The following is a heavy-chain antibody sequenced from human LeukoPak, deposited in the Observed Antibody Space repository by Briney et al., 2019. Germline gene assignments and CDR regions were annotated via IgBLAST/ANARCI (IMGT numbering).Heavy chain of an antibody. CDR2: ISGSGGST. V-gene: IGHV3-23*01. Sequence: GALRLSRAASGFPFSSYAIGLGRQAPGKGVELGSAISGSGGSTYYADSVKGRFTISRDNSKNTLYLQMNSLRAEDTAVYYCAKQWAPPPGANFDYWGQGTLVTVSS. CDR3: AKQWAPPPGANFDY. CDR1: GFPFSSYA. D-gene: IGHD2-8*01. J-gene: IGHJ4*02.